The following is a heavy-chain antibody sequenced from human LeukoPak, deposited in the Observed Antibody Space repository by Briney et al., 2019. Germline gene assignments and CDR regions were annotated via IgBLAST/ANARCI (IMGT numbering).Heavy chain of an antibody. J-gene: IGHJ4*02. CDR1: GFDLSDYY. V-gene: IGHV3-11*01. Sequence: GGSLRLSCVVSGFDLSDYYMSWIRQAPGKGLEWISYISSSGGNIYFADSVKGRFTMSRDNARGSLYLQMNSLRADDTAIYCARRRDYFDYWGQGPLVTVSS. CDR3: ARRRDYFDY. CDR2: ISSSGGNI.